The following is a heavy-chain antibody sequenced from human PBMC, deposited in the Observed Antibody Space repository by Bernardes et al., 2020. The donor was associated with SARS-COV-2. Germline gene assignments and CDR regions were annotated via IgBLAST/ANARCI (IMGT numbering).Heavy chain of an antibody. J-gene: IGHJ4*02. Sequence: VGSLRLSCAASGFTFSTYWMSWVRQAPGKGLEWVANIKEDGSEKNYVDSMKGRFTISRDNAKNSLYLQMSSLRAEDTAVYYCARALSGAYFDYWGQGTLVTVSS. CDR1: GFTFSTYW. D-gene: IGHD1-1*01. CDR2: IKEDGSEK. CDR3: ARALSGAYFDY. V-gene: IGHV3-7*01.